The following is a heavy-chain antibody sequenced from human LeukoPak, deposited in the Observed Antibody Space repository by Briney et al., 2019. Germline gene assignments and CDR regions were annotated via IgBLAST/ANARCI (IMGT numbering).Heavy chain of an antibody. J-gene: IGHJ4*02. V-gene: IGHV2-70*04. CDR3: ARRTSSSFYFDY. CDR1: GFSLSTSGMR. CDR2: IDWDDDK. Sequence: ESGPALVKPTQTRTLTCTFSGFSLSTSGMRVSWIRQPPGKALEWLARIDWDDDKFYSASLKTRLTISKDTSKNQVVLTMTNMDPVDTAIYYCARRTSSSFYFDYWGQGTLVTVSS. D-gene: IGHD6-6*01.